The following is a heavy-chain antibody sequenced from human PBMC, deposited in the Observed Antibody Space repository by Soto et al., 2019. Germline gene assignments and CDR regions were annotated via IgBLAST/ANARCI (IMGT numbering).Heavy chain of an antibody. CDR3: ARDSYDSSGYYWRAFDI. J-gene: IGHJ3*02. Sequence: EVQLVESGGGLIQPGGSLRLSCAASGFTVSSNYMNWVRQAPEKGLEWISVIYGADSTYYADSVKGRFTISRDNSKNTLNLHMTNLKAEDTAVYFCARDSYDSSGYYWRAFDIWGQGTMVTVSS. V-gene: IGHV3-53*01. CDR2: IYGADST. CDR1: GFTVSSNY. D-gene: IGHD3-22*01.